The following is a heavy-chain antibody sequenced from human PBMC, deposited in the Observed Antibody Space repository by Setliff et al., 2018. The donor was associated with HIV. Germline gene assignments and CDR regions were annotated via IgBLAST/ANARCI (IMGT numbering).Heavy chain of an antibody. V-gene: IGHV4-31*02. D-gene: IGHD2-8*01. CDR2: IYYSGIT. J-gene: IGHJ2*01. CDR3: ARDGRAKGVYSHWFLDL. CDR1: GGSLSSGGYY. Sequence: SETLSLTCTVSGGSLSSGGYYWNWIRRHPGEGLEWIGNIYYSGITYYNPSLMSRVTISVDTSKNNFSLKLSSVTAADTAVYFCARDGRAKGVYSHWFLDLWGRGTLVTVSS.